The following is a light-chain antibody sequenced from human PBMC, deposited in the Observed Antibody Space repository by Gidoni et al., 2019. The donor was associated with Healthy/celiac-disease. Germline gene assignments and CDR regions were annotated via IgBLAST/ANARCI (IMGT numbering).Light chain of an antibody. J-gene: IGKJ3*01. CDR1: QSISSY. V-gene: IGKV1-39*01. CDR2: AAS. Sequence: DIQMTQSPSSLSASVGDRVTITCRASQSISSYLNWYQQKPGKAPKLLIYAASSLQSGVPSRFSGSGSGTDFTLTISSLQPEDFATYYCQQSYSTPPFTFXSXTKVDIK. CDR3: QQSYSTPPFT.